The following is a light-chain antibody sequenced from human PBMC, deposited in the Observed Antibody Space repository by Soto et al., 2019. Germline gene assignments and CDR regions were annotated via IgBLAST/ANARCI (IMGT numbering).Light chain of an antibody. CDR2: DAS. CDR3: QQFSSYPLT. Sequence: EFVLTQSPGTLSLSPGERATLSCRASQTVRNNYLAWYQQKPGQAPRLLIYDASSRATGIPDRFSGGGSGTDFTLTIRRLEPEDFAVYYCQQFSSYPLTFGGGPKVEIK. J-gene: IGKJ4*01. V-gene: IGKV3-20*01. CDR1: QTVRNNY.